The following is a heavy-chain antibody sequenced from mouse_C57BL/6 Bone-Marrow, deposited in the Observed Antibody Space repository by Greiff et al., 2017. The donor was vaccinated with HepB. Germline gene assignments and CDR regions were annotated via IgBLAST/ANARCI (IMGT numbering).Heavy chain of an antibody. Sequence: EVQLQESGGGFVQPKGSLKLSCAASGFTFNTYAMHWVRQAPGKGLEWVARISSKSSNYATYYADSVKDRFTISRDDSQSMLYLQMNNLKTEDTAKYDCVRERGLYSNYVWFAYWGQGTLVTVSA. CDR3: VRERGLYSNYVWFAY. D-gene: IGHD2-5*01. V-gene: IGHV10-3*01. CDR1: GFTFNTYA. CDR2: ISSKSSNYAT. J-gene: IGHJ3*01.